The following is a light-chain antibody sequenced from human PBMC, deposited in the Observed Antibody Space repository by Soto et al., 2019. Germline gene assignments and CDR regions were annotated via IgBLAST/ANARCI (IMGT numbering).Light chain of an antibody. CDR1: QSIGGY. CDR3: QQRSAWPLT. Sequence: IVLTQSPATLSLSPGEGATLSCRASQSIGGYLAWFQQKPGRAPRLLIYDVSNRAVGIPARFSGSASGTDYTLTISSLEPEDFAVYYCQQRSAWPLTFGGGTKVEI. J-gene: IGKJ4*01. CDR2: DVS. V-gene: IGKV3-11*01.